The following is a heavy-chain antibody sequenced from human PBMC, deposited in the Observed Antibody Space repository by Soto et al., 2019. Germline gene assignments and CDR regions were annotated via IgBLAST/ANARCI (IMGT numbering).Heavy chain of an antibody. J-gene: IGHJ4*02. V-gene: IGHV4-31*11. CDR3: AREVQFFYFDY. CDR1: GGSISTGVYY. D-gene: IGHD3-3*01. CDR2: IYYSGST. Sequence: QVQLQESGPGLVKPSQTLSLTCAVSGGSISTGVYYWTWIRQHPGKALEWIGDIYYSGSTYSSPSFKSRVTISVDTSKNQLSLELRSVTAADTVVYYCAREVQFFYFDYWGQGILVTVSS.